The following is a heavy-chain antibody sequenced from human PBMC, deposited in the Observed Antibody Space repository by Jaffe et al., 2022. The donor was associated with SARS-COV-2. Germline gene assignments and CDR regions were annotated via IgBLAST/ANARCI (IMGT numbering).Heavy chain of an antibody. Sequence: EVQLVESGGGLVKPGGSLRLSCAASGFTFSSYSMNWVRQAPGKGLEWVSSISSSSSYIYYADSVKGRFTISRDNAKNSLYLQMNSLRAEDTAVYYCARDADTAMALNGMDVWGQGTTVTVSS. J-gene: IGHJ6*02. CDR3: ARDADTAMALNGMDV. D-gene: IGHD5-18*01. V-gene: IGHV3-21*01. CDR2: ISSSSSYI. CDR1: GFTFSSYS.